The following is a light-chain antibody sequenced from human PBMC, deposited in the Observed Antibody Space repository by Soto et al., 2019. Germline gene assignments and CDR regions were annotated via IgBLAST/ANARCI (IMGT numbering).Light chain of an antibody. J-gene: IGLJ3*02. V-gene: IGLV1-40*01. Sequence: QSVLTQPPSVSGAPGQRVTISCTGSSSNIGAGYDVHWYQQLPGTAPKLLIYGNSNRPSGVPDRFSGSKSGTSASLAFTGLQAEDEADYYCQSYDSSLSGAVFGGGTTLTVL. CDR3: QSYDSSLSGAV. CDR1: SSNIGAGYD. CDR2: GNS.